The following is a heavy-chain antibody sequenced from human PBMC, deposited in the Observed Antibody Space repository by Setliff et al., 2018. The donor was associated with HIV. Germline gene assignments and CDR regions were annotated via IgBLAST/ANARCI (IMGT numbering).Heavy chain of an antibody. CDR3: AKDAGSYSYVHEYFQH. V-gene: IGHV3-33*06. CDR1: GFTFSSYG. Sequence: GGSLRLSCAASGFTFSSYGMHWVRQAPGKGLEWVAVIWYDGNNKYYADSVKGRFTISRDNSKNTLYLQMNSLRAEDTAVYYCAKDAGSYSYVHEYFQHWGQGALVTVSS. D-gene: IGHD5-18*01. CDR2: IWYDGNNK. J-gene: IGHJ1*01.